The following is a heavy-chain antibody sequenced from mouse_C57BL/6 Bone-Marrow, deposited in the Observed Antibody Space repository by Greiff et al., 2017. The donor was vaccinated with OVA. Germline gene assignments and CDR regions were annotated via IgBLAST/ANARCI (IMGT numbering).Heavy chain of an antibody. CDR3: ARLGPHSNSYYYAMDY. CDR1: GFNIKNTY. J-gene: IGHJ4*01. CDR2: IDPANGNT. D-gene: IGHD2-5*01. V-gene: IGHV14-3*01. Sequence: EVKLQQSVAELVRPGASVKLSCTASGFNIKNTYLHWVKQRPEQGLEWIGRIDPANGNTKYAPKFQGKATITADTSSNTAYLQLSSLTSEDTAIYYCARLGPHSNSYYYAMDYWGQGTSVTVSS.